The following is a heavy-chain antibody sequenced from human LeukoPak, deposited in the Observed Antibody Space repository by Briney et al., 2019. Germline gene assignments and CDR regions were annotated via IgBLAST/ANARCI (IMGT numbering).Heavy chain of an antibody. Sequence: GESLQISCQGSGYSFTSYWIGWVRQMPGKGLEWMGIIYPGDSDTRYSPSFQGQVTISADKSISTAYLQWSSLKASDTAMYYCARRAPYYYDSSGYYHVNWFGPWGQGTLVTVSS. CDR3: ARRAPYYYDSSGYYHVNWFGP. D-gene: IGHD3-22*01. V-gene: IGHV5-51*01. CDR2: IYPGDSDT. J-gene: IGHJ5*02. CDR1: GYSFTSYW.